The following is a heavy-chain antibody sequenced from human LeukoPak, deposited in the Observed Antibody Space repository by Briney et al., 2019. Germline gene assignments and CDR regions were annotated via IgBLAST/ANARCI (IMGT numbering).Heavy chain of an antibody. Sequence: GGSLRLSCAASGFTFSNYDMSWVRQAPGKGLEWVSSISDSGGSTYYADSVRGRFTISRDNSKNTIFLQMNSLTADDTAVYYCAKSKGSGTYTFDYWGQGALVTVSS. D-gene: IGHD3-10*01. J-gene: IGHJ4*02. CDR2: ISDSGGST. CDR3: AKSKGSGTYTFDY. CDR1: GFTFSNYD. V-gene: IGHV3-23*01.